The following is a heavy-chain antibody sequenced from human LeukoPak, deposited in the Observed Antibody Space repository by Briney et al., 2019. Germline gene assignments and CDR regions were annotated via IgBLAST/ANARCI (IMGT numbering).Heavy chain of an antibody. CDR2: IYYSGST. CDR3: ARDRFGEPIDY. CDR1: GGSVSSGSYY. J-gene: IGHJ4*02. V-gene: IGHV4-61*01. Sequence: PSETLSLTCTVSGGSVSSGSYYWSWIRQPPGKGLEWIGYIYYSGSTNYNPSLKSRVTISVDTSKNQFSLKLSSVTAADTAVYYCARDRFGEPIDYWGQGTLVTVSS. D-gene: IGHD3-10*01.